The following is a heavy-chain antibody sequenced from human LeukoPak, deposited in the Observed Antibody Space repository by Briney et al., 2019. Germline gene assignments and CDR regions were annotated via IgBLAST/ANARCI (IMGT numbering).Heavy chain of an antibody. D-gene: IGHD2-2*01. Sequence: SETLSLTCAVYGGSFSGYYWSWIRQPPGKGLEWIGEINHSGSTNYNPSLKSRVTISVDTSKNQFSLKLSSVTAADTAVYYCASACSSTSCSIYGMDVWGQGTTVTVSS. V-gene: IGHV4-34*01. CDR2: INHSGST. CDR3: ASACSSTSCSIYGMDV. J-gene: IGHJ6*02. CDR1: GGSFSGYY.